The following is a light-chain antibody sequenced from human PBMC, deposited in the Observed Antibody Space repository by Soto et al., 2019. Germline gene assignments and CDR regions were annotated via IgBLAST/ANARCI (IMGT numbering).Light chain of an antibody. V-gene: IGKV3-11*01. CDR1: QSVSNY. J-gene: IGKJ5*01. CDR3: QQSYTTPIT. CDR2: DAS. Sequence: EIVLTQSPATLSLSPGERAALSCRASQSVSNYLAWYQQKPGQAPRLLIYDASKRATGIPARFSGSGSGTDFTLTISSLEPEDFATYFCQQSYTTPITFGQGTRL.